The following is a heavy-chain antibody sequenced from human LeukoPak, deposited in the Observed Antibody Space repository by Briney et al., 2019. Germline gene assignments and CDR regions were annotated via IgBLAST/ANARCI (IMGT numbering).Heavy chain of an antibody. D-gene: IGHD1-7*01. V-gene: IGHV1-3*01. CDR1: VYTFTNHA. J-gene: IGHJ6*02. CDR3: ASDRTISDYYYGMDV. Sequence: VASVKVSCKASVYTFTNHAMHWVRQAPGQGLEWMGWIDAANGNTKYSQKFQGRVTITRDTSASTAYMELRSLRSDDTAVYYCASDRTISDYYYGMDVWGQGTTVTVSS. CDR2: IDAANGNT.